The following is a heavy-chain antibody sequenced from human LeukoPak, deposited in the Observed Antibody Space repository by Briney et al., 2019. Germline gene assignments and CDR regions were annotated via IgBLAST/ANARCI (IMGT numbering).Heavy chain of an antibody. D-gene: IGHD6-13*01. V-gene: IGHV3-48*03. CDR2: ISSSGSTI. CDR3: AREPPTIIAAAGTVDY. J-gene: IGHJ4*02. CDR1: GFTFSSYE. Sequence: PGGSLRLSCAASGFTFSSYEMNWVRQAPGKGLEWVSYISSSGSTIYYADSVKGRFTISRDNAKSSLYLQMNSLRAEDTAVYYCAREPPTIIAAAGTVDYWGQGTLVTVSS.